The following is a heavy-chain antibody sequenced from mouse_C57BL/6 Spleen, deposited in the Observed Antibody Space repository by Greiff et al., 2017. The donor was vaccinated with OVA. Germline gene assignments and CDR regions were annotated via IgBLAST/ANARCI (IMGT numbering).Heavy chain of an antibody. CDR3: AEDDVNHYYDGGSCDIDY. CDR2: FYPGSGSI. V-gene: IGHV1-62-2*01. Sequence: VQLQHSGAELVKPGASVKLSCKASGYTFTEYTIHWVKQRPGQGLEWIGWFYPGSGSIKYNEKFKDKATLTADKSSSTVYMALSRLTAEESAVCFCAEDDVNHYYDGGSCDIDYWGQGTTLTVSS. CDR1: GYTFTEYT. J-gene: IGHJ2*01. D-gene: IGHD1-1*01.